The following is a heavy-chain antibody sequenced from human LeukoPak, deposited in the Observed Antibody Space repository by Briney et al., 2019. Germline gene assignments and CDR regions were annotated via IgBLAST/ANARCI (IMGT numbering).Heavy chain of an antibody. Sequence: GGSLRLSCAASGFTFSDYTMTWVRQAPGKGLEWVSSISGTSSYIYYADSVKGRFTISRDNSKNTVYLQMNSLRAEDTAVYYCAKDSGNSGWYVDNWGQGTLVTVSS. CDR1: GFTFSDYT. D-gene: IGHD6-19*01. J-gene: IGHJ4*02. V-gene: IGHV3-21*04. CDR2: ISGTSSYI. CDR3: AKDSGNSGWYVDN.